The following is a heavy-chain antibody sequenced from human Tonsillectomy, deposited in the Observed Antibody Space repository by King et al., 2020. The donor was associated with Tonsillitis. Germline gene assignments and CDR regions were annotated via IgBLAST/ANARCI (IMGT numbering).Heavy chain of an antibody. D-gene: IGHD2-8*01. CDR1: GVTFSSYG. V-gene: IGHV3-30*02. Sequence: QLVQSGGGVVQPGGSLRLSCAASGVTFSSYGMHWVRQAPGKGLEWVTFIRYDGSNKFYADSVKGRFTISRTNSKNTLYLQMNRLRAEATAVYYCVCRPVYYFAYWGQGTLVTASS. CDR2: IRYDGSNK. CDR3: VCRPVYYFAY. J-gene: IGHJ4*02.